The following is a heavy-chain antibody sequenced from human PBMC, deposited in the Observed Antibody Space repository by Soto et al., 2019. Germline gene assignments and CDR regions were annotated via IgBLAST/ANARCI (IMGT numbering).Heavy chain of an antibody. D-gene: IGHD2-15*01. CDR3: TAVYCSGAVCSSSHY. J-gene: IGHJ4*02. Sequence: EVHLVESGGGLVKPGESLRLSCAASGFTFNNAWMNWVRQAPGKGLQLVCRIKSYSAGGTTDYAAPPKGRFTISRDESRDTLYLQLNSLKTEDAAVYYCTAVYCSGAVCSSSHYWGQGTLVNVAS. CDR1: GFTFNNAW. V-gene: IGHV3-15*07. CDR2: IKSYSAGGTT.